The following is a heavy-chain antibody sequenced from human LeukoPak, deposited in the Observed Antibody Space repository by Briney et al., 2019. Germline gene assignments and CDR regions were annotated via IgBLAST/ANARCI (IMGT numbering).Heavy chain of an antibody. J-gene: IGHJ5*02. CDR1: GGSISSYY. D-gene: IGHD3-3*01. CDR2: IYTSGSI. Sequence: SETLSLTCTVSGGSISSYYWSWIRQPAGKGLEWIGRIYTSGSINYNPSLKSRVTMSVDTSKNQFSLKLSSVTAADTAVYYCASQPYYDFWSGYWHWFDPWGQGTLVTVSS. CDR3: ASQPYYDFWSGYWHWFDP. V-gene: IGHV4-4*07.